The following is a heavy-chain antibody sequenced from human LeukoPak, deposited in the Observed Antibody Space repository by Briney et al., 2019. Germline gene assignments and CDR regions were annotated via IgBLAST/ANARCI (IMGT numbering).Heavy chain of an antibody. Sequence: GGSLRLPCAASGFTFSHYGMHWVRQAPGKGLEWVAVISYDGNNKYYADSVKGRFTISRDNSKNTLCLQMNSLRAEDTAVYYCAKGQLRYFDWLSSYYYYGMDVWGQGTTVTVSS. CDR2: ISYDGNNK. V-gene: IGHV3-30*18. D-gene: IGHD3-9*01. CDR1: GFTFSHYG. J-gene: IGHJ6*02. CDR3: AKGQLRYFDWLSSYYYYGMDV.